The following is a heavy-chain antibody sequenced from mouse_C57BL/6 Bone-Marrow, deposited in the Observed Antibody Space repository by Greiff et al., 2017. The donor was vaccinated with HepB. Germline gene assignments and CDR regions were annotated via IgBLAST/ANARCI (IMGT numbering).Heavy chain of an antibody. D-gene: IGHD2-5*01. CDR1: GYTFTTYP. Sequence: VQLQQSGAELVKPGASVKMSCKASGYTFTTYPIEWITQNHGKSLEWIGNFHPYNDDTKYNEKFKGKATLTVEKSSSTVYLELSRLTSDDSAVYYCARSNSLYCYFDVWGTGTTVTVSS. J-gene: IGHJ1*03. CDR3: ARSNSLYCYFDV. CDR2: FHPYNDDT. V-gene: IGHV1-47*01.